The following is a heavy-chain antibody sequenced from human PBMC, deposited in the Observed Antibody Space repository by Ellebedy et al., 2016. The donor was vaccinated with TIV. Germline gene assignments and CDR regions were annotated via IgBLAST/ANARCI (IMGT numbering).Heavy chain of an antibody. D-gene: IGHD3-10*01. J-gene: IGHJ4*02. CDR3: AREGGSGYYGSGSYYTYYFDY. V-gene: IGHV1-69*06. Sequence: SVKVSXXASGGTFSSYAISWVRQAPGQGLEWMGGIIPIFGTANYAQKFQGRVTITADKSTSTAYMELSSLRSEDTAVYYCAREGGSGYYGSGSYYTYYFDYWGQGTLVTVSS. CDR2: IIPIFGTA. CDR1: GGTFSSYA.